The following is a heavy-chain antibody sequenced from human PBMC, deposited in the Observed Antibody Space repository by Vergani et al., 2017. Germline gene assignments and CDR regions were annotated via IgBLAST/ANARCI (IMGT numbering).Heavy chain of an antibody. D-gene: IGHD3-9*01. J-gene: IGHJ3*02. CDR1: GFTFSNAW. Sequence: EVQLVESGGGLVKPGGSLRLSCAASGFTFSNAWMSWVRQAPGKGLEWVGRIKSKTDGGTTDYAAPVKGRFTISRDDSKNTLYLQMNSLRAEDTAVYYCAKFYFLQHHAFDIWGQGTMVTVSS. V-gene: IGHV3-15*01. CDR2: IKSKTDGGTT. CDR3: AKFYFLQHHAFDI.